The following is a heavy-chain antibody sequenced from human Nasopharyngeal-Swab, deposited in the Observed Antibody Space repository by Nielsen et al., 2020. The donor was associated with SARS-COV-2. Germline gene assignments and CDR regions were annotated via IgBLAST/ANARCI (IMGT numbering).Heavy chain of an antibody. D-gene: IGHD3-3*01. Sequence: WIRQPPGKGLEWIGYIYYSGSTNYNPSLKSRVTISVDTSKNQFSLKLSSVTAADTAVYYCPRGERRLYDFWSGPPHYGMDVWGQGTTVTGSS. J-gene: IGHJ6*02. CDR2: IYYSGST. V-gene: IGHV4-59*01. CDR3: PRGERRLYDFWSGPPHYGMDV.